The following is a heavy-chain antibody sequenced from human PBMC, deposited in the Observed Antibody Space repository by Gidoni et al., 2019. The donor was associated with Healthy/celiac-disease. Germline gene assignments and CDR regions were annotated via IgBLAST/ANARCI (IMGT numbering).Heavy chain of an antibody. CDR3: TRGEYFDWLLPADY. V-gene: IGHV3-49*05. Sequence: EVQLVESGGGLVKPGRSLRLSCTASGFTFGDYAMSWFRQAPGKGLEWVGFIRSKAYGGTTEYAASVKGRFTISREDSKSIAYLQMNSLKTEDTAVYYCTRGEYFDWLLPADYWGQGTLVTVSS. CDR2: IRSKAYGGTT. J-gene: IGHJ4*02. CDR1: GFTFGDYA. D-gene: IGHD3-9*01.